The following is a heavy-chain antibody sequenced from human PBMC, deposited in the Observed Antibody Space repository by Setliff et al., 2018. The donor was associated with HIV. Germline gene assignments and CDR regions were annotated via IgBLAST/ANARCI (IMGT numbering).Heavy chain of an antibody. Sequence: PSETLSLTCSVSGGSLISGGYYWSWIRQHPGKGLEWIGYVYYAGKTYYNPSLESRISMSVDTSKNQFSLKLSSVTAADTAVYYCARVQMAYAAFDVWGQGTMVTVS. J-gene: IGHJ3*01. V-gene: IGHV4-31*03. CDR2: VYYAGKT. D-gene: IGHD4-17*01. CDR1: GGSLISGGYY. CDR3: ARVQMAYAAFDV.